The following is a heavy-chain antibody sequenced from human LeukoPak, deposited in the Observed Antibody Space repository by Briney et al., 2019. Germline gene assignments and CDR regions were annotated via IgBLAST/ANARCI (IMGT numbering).Heavy chain of an antibody. Sequence: PSETLSLTCTVSGASVSANYWSWLRQSPGKGLEWIAYISDIGSINYNPSLKSRVTISLDTSKNQFSLKLSSVTAADTAVYYCAGHHPRNTVDFWGQGTLVTVSS. D-gene: IGHD2/OR15-2a*01. CDR1: GASVSANY. J-gene: IGHJ4*02. V-gene: IGHV4-59*08. CDR2: ISDIGSI. CDR3: AGHHPRNTVDF.